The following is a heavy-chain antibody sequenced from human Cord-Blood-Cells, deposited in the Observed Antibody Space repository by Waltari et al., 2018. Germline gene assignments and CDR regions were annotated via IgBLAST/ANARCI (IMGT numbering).Heavy chain of an antibody. J-gene: IGHJ4*02. CDR1: GYTFTSYD. Sequence: QVQLVQSGAEVKKPGASVKVSCKASGYTFTSYDINWLRQATGQGLEWMGWMNPNSGNTGYAQKFQGRVTMTRNTSISTAYMELSSLRSEDTAVYYCARGSEYYGSGSYYNDYWGQGTLVTVSS. V-gene: IGHV1-8*01. D-gene: IGHD3-10*01. CDR3: ARGSEYYGSGSYYNDY. CDR2: MNPNSGNT.